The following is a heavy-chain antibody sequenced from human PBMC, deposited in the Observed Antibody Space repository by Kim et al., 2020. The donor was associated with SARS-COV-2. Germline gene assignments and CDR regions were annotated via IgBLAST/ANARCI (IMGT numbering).Heavy chain of an antibody. V-gene: IGHV4-30-2*01. D-gene: IGHD4-17*01. CDR3: ARDSLRWPKSGWFDP. CDR2: IYHSGST. Sequence: SETLSLTCAVSGGSISSGGYSWSWIRQPPGKGLEWIGYIYHSGSTYYNPSLKSRVTISVDRSKNQFSLKLSSVTAADTAVYYCARDSLRWPKSGWFDPWGQGTLVTVSS. J-gene: IGHJ5*02. CDR1: GGSISSGGYS.